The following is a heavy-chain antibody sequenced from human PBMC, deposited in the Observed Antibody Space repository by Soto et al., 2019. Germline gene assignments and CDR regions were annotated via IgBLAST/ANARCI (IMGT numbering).Heavy chain of an antibody. CDR2: IIPLSGTS. D-gene: IGHD1-1*01. CDR1: GGTFSSSG. V-gene: IGHV1-69*01. Sequence: QVQLVPSGAEVRKPGSSVKVSCKASGGTFSSSGINWVRQAPGQGLEWIGGIIPLSGTSSHAQKFQGRVTITADESTGTVNMELGSLTSDDTAVYYCATSRDTTGYFDHWCQGTLVTVSS. CDR3: ATSRDTTGYFDH. J-gene: IGHJ4*02.